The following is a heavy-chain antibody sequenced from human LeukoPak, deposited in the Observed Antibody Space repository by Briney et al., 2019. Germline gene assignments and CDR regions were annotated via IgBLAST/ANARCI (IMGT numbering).Heavy chain of an antibody. CDR3: ARAAGGPPPIYYYYYGMDV. D-gene: IGHD2-15*01. J-gene: IGHJ6*02. CDR2: IYYSGST. V-gene: IGHV4-30-4*01. Sequence: SETLSLTCTVSGGSISSGDYYWSWIRQPPGKGLEWIGYIYYSGSTNYNPSLKSRVTISVDTSKNQFSLKLSSVTAADTAVYYCARAAGGPPPIYYYYYGMDVWGQGTTVTVSS. CDR1: GGSISSGDYY.